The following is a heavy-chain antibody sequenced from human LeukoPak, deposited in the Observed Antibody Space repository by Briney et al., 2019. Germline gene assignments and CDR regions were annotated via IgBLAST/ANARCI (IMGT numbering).Heavy chain of an antibody. V-gene: IGHV4-59*01. D-gene: IGHD2-15*01. CDR1: GGSISSYY. Sequence: SETLSLTCTVSGGSISSYYWSWIRQPPGKGLEWIGYIYYSGSTNYNPSLKSRVTISVDTSKNQFSLKLSSVTAADTAVYYCARSSLAIEKTNWFDPWGQGTLVTVSS. CDR3: ARSSLAIEKTNWFDP. J-gene: IGHJ5*02. CDR2: IYYSGST.